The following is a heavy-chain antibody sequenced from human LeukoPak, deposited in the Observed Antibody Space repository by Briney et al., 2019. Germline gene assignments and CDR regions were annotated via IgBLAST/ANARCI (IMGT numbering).Heavy chain of an antibody. V-gene: IGHV1-46*01. CDR3: ARDYGSDVRTRPFDY. CDR2: INPSGGST. D-gene: IGHD3-10*02. J-gene: IGHJ4*02. CDR1: GYTFTSYY. Sequence: ASVKVSCKASGYTFTSYYMHWVRQAPGQGLEWMGIINPSGGSTSYAQKFQGRVTMTRDTSTSTVYMELSSLRSEDTAVYYCARDYGSDVRTRPFDYWGQGTLVTVPS.